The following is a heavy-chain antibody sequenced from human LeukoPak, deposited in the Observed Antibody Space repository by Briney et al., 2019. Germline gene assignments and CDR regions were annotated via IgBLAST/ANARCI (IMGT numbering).Heavy chain of an antibody. CDR3: ASGSDYSYCDILSGYYMDACDI. CDR2: INPNSGGT. V-gene: IGHV1-2*02. Sequence: ASVKVSCTASGSTFTGYYMHWVRQVPGQGIEWMGWINPNSGGTDYAQKFQGRVTMTRDTSISTAYMELSSLRPEDPAVYYCASGSDYSYCDILSGYYMDACDIWGQGTMVTVSS. J-gene: IGHJ3*02. D-gene: IGHD3-9*01. CDR1: GSTFTGYY.